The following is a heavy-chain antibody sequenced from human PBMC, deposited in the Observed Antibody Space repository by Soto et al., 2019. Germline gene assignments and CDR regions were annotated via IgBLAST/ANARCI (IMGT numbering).Heavy chain of an antibody. J-gene: IGHJ6*02. Sequence: QVSCKASGGTFSSYAISWVRQAPGQGLEWMGGIIPIFGTANYAQKFQGRVTITADKSTSTAYMELSSLRSEDTAVYYCARVESSGWYRVGYYYYGMDVWGQGTTVTVSS. CDR2: IIPIFGTA. CDR1: GGTFSSYA. V-gene: IGHV1-69*06. CDR3: ARVESSGWYRVGYYYYGMDV. D-gene: IGHD6-19*01.